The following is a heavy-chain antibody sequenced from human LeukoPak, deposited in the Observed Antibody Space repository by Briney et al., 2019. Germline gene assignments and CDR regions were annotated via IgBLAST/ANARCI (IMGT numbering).Heavy chain of an antibody. V-gene: IGHV3-33*08. CDR3: ARENTMVRGVRPGKGAYGMDV. D-gene: IGHD3-10*01. CDR1: GFTFNNYN. J-gene: IGHJ6*02. Sequence: GGSLRLSCAASGFTFNNYNMNWVRQAPGKGLEWVAVIWYDGSNKYYADSVKGRFTISRDNSKNTLYLQMNSLRAEDTAVYYCARENTMVRGVRPGKGAYGMDVWGQGTTVTVSS. CDR2: IWYDGSNK.